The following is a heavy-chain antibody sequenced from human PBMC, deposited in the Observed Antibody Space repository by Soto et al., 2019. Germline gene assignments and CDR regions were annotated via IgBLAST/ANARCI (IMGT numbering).Heavy chain of an antibody. D-gene: IGHD5-12*01. V-gene: IGHV3-30-3*02. J-gene: IGHJ4*02. CDR1: GIIFSSHS. CDR2: ISKDESTK. CDR3: ANDIDGFREKFFEY. Sequence: GGSLRLSCAASGIIFSSHSMHWVRQGPGKGLEWVAYISKDESTKYYADSVQGRFSISRDNSKSTVYLQLDSLRPEDTAVYYCANDIDGFREKFFEYLGQGT.